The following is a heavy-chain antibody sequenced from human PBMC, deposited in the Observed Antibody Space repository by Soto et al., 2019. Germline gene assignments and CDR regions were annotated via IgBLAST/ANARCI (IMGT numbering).Heavy chain of an antibody. CDR2: IYYSGST. CDR1: GGSISSYY. J-gene: IGHJ5*02. CDR3: ARYADTATPWFDP. Sequence: QVQLQESGPGLVKPSETLSLTCTVSGGSISSYYWSWIRQPPGKGLEWIGYIYYSGSTNYNPSLKSRVTISVDTSKNQFSLKLSSETAADTAVYYCARYADTATPWFDPWGQGTLVTVSS. D-gene: IGHD5-18*01. V-gene: IGHV4-59*01.